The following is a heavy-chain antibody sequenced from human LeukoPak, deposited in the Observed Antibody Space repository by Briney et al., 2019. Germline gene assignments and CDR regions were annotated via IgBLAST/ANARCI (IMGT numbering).Heavy chain of an antibody. CDR2: ISGGGGTT. D-gene: IGHD5-12*01. V-gene: IGHV3-23*01. Sequence: GGSLRLSCAASGFTFSSYALNWVRQAPGKGLGWVSAISGGGGTTYYADSVKGRFTISRDNSENTLFLQMNSLRAEDTAVYYCAKDREGLSIGYDLEYFDDWGQGTLVTVSS. CDR1: GFTFSSYA. CDR3: AKDREGLSIGYDLEYFDD. J-gene: IGHJ4*02.